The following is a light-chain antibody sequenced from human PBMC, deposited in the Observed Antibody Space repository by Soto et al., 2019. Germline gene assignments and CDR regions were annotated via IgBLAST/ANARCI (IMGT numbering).Light chain of an antibody. CDR1: QSIDGD. CDR3: QQNRQWPRT. J-gene: IGKJ1*01. Sequence: VDVSQSPTSLSVSPGERVILSCRASQSIDGDLAWYQHRPGQAPRLLISRASTRATGIPARFSGSGSGTDFTLTISSLQSEDSAVYYCQQNRQWPRTFVRGTKVEV. V-gene: IGKV3-15*01. CDR2: RAS.